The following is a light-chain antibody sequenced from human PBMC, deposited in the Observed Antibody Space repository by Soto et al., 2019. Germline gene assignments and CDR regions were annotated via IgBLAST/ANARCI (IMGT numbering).Light chain of an antibody. J-gene: IGLJ1*01. CDR3: SSYAGSNNFGV. Sequence: QSALTQPPSASGSPGQSVTISCTGTSSDVGGYNYVSWYQQHPGKAPKLMIYEVNKRPSGVPDRFSGSKSGNTASLTVSGLQAEDEADYYCSSYAGSNNFGVFGTGTKVSV. CDR2: EVN. V-gene: IGLV2-8*01. CDR1: SSDVGGYNY.